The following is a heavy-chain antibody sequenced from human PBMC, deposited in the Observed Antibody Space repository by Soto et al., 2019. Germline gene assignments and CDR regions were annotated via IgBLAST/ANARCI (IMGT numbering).Heavy chain of an antibody. CDR2: IYYSGST. CDR1: GGSISSGGYY. V-gene: IGHV4-31*03. D-gene: IGHD3-3*01. Sequence: PSETLSLTCTVSGGSISSGGYYWSWIRQHPGKGLEWIGYIYYSGSTYYNPSLKSRVTISVDTSKNQFSLKLSSVTAADTAVYYCARGAKYYDFWSGGPRQIDYFDYWGQGTLVTVSS. CDR3: ARGAKYYDFWSGGPRQIDYFDY. J-gene: IGHJ4*02.